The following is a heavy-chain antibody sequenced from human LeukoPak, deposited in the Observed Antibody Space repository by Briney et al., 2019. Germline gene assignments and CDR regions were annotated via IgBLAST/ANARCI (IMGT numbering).Heavy chain of an antibody. CDR1: GGSSSSYY. D-gene: IGHD2-15*01. CDR3: AREGGEGNFDY. J-gene: IGHJ4*02. V-gene: IGHV4-59*01. CDR2: IYYSGST. Sequence: PSETLSLTYMVPGGSSSSYYWCWMRQPPGKGLEWIGYIYYSGSTNYNPSLKSRVTISVDTSNNQFSLRLNSVTAADTAVYYCAREGGEGNFDYWGQGTLVTVSS.